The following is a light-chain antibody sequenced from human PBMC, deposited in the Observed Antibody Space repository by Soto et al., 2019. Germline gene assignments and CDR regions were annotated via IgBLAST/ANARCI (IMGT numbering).Light chain of an antibody. CDR1: QGISNW. Sequence: EIQRNTSVSSLSASMGFRVTIICRASQGISNWLAWYQQKPGTAPKLLIYHASTLESGVPSRFSGSGSGTEFTLTISSLQPDDFATYYCQQYNSYSFGQGTKVDIK. CDR2: HAS. V-gene: IGKV1-5*02. CDR3: QQYNSYS. J-gene: IGKJ1*01.